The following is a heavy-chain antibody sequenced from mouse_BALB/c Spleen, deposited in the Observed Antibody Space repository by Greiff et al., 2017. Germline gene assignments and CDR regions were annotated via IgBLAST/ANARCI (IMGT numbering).Heavy chain of an antibody. CDR3: ARWGTYYRFFDV. Sequence: QVQLQQPGAELVKPGTSVKLSCKASGYNFTSYWINWVKLRPGQGLEWIGDIYPGSGSTNYNEKFKSKATLTVDTSSSTAYMQLSSLASEDSALYYCARWGTYYRFFDVWGAGTTVTVSS. V-gene: IGHV1-55*01. J-gene: IGHJ1*01. D-gene: IGHD2-12*01. CDR1: GYNFTSYW. CDR2: IYPGSGST.